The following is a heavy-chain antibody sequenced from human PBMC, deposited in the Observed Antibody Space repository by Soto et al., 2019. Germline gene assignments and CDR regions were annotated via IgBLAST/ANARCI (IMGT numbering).Heavy chain of an antibody. CDR2: ISYDGTNK. CDR3: AKDVQSYGDYDYYCYGMDV. CDR1: GFTFSTYG. D-gene: IGHD4-17*01. J-gene: IGHJ6*02. V-gene: IGHV3-30*18. Sequence: QVQLVESEGGEVQPGRSLTISCAASGFTFSTYGMHWVRQTPGKGLEWVAVISYDGTNKFYSDSVKGRFTISRDNFKNTLTLQMNSLRADDTAVYSCAKDVQSYGDYDYYCYGMDVWGLGTRVTVSS.